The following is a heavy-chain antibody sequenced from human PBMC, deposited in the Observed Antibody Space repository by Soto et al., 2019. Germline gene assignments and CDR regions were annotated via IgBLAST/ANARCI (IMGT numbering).Heavy chain of an antibody. D-gene: IGHD2-2*01. CDR3: AKGGPDCASTTCYLLVAFDI. V-gene: IGHV3-30*18. J-gene: IGHJ3*02. CDR1: GFTFSSYV. CDR2: ISHDGNNK. Sequence: GGSLRLSCAASGFTFSSYVTHWVRQAPGKGLEWVAVISHDGNNKYYADSVKGRFTISRDNSKNTLYLQMNSLTTEDTAVYYCAKGGPDCASTTCYLLVAFDIWGQGIMVT.